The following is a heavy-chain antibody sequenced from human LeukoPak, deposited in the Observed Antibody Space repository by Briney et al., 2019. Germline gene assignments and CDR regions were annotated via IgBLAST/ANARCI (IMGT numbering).Heavy chain of an antibody. CDR3: ARGQQLVSVWFDP. CDR1: GGSFSGYY. J-gene: IGHJ5*02. D-gene: IGHD6-13*01. V-gene: IGHV4-34*01. CDR2: INHSGST. Sequence: SETLSLTCAVYGGSFSGYYWSWIRQPPGKGLEWVGEINHSGSTNYNPSLKSRVTISVDTSKNQFSLKLSSVTAADTAVYYCARGQQLVSVWFDPWGQGTLVTVSS.